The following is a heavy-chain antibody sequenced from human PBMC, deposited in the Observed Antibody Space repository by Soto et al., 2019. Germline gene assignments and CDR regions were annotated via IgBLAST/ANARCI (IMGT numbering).Heavy chain of an antibody. Sequence: EVQLVESGGGLVQPGGSLRLSCVASGFTFSTDSMNWVRQAPGKGLEWVAHISTSGATRYYADSVKGRFTISRDNAKTSLSLQMDSLRNEDTAVYYCARFFVSGFDYWGQGTLVTVSS. D-gene: IGHD6-19*01. J-gene: IGHJ4*02. CDR3: ARFFVSGFDY. CDR1: GFTFSTDS. V-gene: IGHV3-48*02. CDR2: ISTSGATR.